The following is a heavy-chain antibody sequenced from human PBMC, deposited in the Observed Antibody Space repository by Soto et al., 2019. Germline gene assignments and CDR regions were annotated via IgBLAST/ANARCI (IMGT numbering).Heavy chain of an antibody. V-gene: IGHV3-21*01. CDR3: ARDPGYCSGGSCYSDY. CDR1: GFTFSSYS. J-gene: IGHJ4*02. D-gene: IGHD2-15*01. CDR2: ISSSSSYI. Sequence: GGSLRLSCAASGFTFSSYSMNWVRQAPGKGLEWVSSISSSSSYIYYADSVKGRFTISRDNAKNSLYLQMNSLRAEDTAVYYCARDPGYCSGGSCYSDYWGQGTLVTVSS.